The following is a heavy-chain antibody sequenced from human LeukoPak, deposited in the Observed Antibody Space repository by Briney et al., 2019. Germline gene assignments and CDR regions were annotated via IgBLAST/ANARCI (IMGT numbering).Heavy chain of an antibody. CDR3: ARGWGVRAFYYYYGMDV. CDR1: GGSFSGYY. CDR2: INHSGST. D-gene: IGHD3-10*01. V-gene: IGHV4-34*01. J-gene: IGHJ6*02. Sequence: PSETLSLTCAVYGGSFSGYYWSWIRQPPGRGLEWIGEINHSGSTNYNPSLKSRVTISVDTSKNQFSLELSSVTAADTAVYYCARGWGVRAFYYYYGMDVWGQGTTVTVSS.